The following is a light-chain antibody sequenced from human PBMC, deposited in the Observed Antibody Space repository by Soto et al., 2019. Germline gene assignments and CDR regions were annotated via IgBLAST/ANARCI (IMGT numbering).Light chain of an antibody. CDR2: EVS. Sequence: QSALTQPPSASGSPGKSVTISCTGMSSDVGGDNYVSWYQQNPGKAPKLMIYEVSKRPSGVPDRFSGSKSGNTASLTVSGLQAEDEADYYCSSYAGANSVVFCGGTKVTVL. V-gene: IGLV2-8*01. J-gene: IGLJ2*01. CDR3: SSYAGANSVV. CDR1: SSDVGGDNY.